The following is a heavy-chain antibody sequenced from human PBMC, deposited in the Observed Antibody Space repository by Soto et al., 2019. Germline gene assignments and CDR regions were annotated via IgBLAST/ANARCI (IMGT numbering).Heavy chain of an antibody. CDR1: GYSISSGYY. V-gene: IGHV4-38-2*01. Sequence: PSETLSLTXAVSGYSISSGYYWGWIRQPPGKGLEWIGSIYHSGSTYYNPSLKSRVTISVDTSKNQFSLKLSSVTAADTAVYYCARVLRDDYVWGSYRYTNVGAFDIWGQGTMVTVSS. J-gene: IGHJ3*02. CDR3: ARVLRDDYVWGSYRYTNVGAFDI. CDR2: IYHSGST. D-gene: IGHD3-16*02.